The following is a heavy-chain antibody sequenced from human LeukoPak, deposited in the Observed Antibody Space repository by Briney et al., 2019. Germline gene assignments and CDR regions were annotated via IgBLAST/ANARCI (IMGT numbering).Heavy chain of an antibody. CDR3: ARRWYYGSGSPARYYYYMDV. CDR1: GGSFSGYY. CDR2: INHSGST. Sequence: SGTLSLTCAVYGGSFSGYYWSWIRQPPGKGLEWIGEINHSGSTNYNPSLKSRVAISVDTSKNQFSLKLSSVTAADTAVYYCARRWYYGSGSPARYYYYMDVWGKGTTVTISS. V-gene: IGHV4-34*01. D-gene: IGHD3-10*01. J-gene: IGHJ6*03.